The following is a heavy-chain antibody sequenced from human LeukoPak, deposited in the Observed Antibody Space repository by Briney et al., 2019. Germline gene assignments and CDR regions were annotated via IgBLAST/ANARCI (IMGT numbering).Heavy chain of an antibody. D-gene: IGHD6-6*01. V-gene: IGHV4-38-2*02. CDR2: IYHSGST. J-gene: IGHJ4*02. Sequence: SETLSLTCTVSGYSISSGYYWGWIRQPPGKGLEWIGSIYHSGSTYYNPSLKSRVTISVDTSKNQFSLKLSSVTAADTAVYYCARETAELGRSFDYWGQGAQVTVSS. CDR1: GYSISSGYY. CDR3: ARETAELGRSFDY.